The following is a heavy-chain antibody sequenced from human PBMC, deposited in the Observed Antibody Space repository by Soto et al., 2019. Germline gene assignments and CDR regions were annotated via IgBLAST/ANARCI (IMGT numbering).Heavy chain of an antibody. Sequence: QVQLVQSGAEVKNPGASVKVSCKTSGYPFTSLDVNWVRQASGQGLEWMGWMNPNNGNTGYAQRFQGRVTMTRDTSISTAYMELNSRTSEDTAVYYCARGIAAGVDYWGQGTLVTVSS. CDR3: ARGIAAGVDY. CDR1: GYPFTSLD. D-gene: IGHD6-13*01. J-gene: IGHJ4*02. V-gene: IGHV1-8*01. CDR2: MNPNNGNT.